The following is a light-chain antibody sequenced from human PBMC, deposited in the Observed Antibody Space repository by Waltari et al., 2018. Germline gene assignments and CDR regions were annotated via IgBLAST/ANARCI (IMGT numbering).Light chain of an antibody. J-gene: IGKJ1*01. CDR2: GIS. CDR1: ETIYNF. Sequence: IVMTQSPGTLSVSPGQRASPPGRAIETIYNFLAWYQQNPGQSPRLLIHGISTRAAGVPARFTGSGSGADFTLTIDSLQSDDFALYFCQQYFNWPLTFGQGTKVEI. V-gene: IGKV3-15*01. CDR3: QQYFNWPLT.